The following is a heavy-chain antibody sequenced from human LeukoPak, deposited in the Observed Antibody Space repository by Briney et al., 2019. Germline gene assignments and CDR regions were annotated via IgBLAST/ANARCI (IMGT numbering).Heavy chain of an antibody. D-gene: IGHD5-24*01. CDR1: GFTFSSYA. J-gene: IGHJ4*02. CDR2: ISGSGGST. CDR3: ANDKGDGYNGFDY. Sequence: PGGSLRLSCAASGFTFSSYAMSWVRQAPGKGLEWVSAISGSGGSTYYADSVKGRFTISRDNSKNTLYLQMNSLRAEDTAVYYCANDKGDGYNGFDYWGQGTLVTVSS. V-gene: IGHV3-23*01.